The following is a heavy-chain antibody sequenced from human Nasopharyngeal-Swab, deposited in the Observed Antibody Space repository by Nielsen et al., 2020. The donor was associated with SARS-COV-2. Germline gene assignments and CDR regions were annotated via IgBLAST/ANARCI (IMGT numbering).Heavy chain of an antibody. J-gene: IGHJ6*02. D-gene: IGHD2-2*01. CDR2: IIPIFGTA. CDR1: GGTFSSYA. CDR3: ASSLGPANYYYYGMDV. V-gene: IGHV1-69*13. Sequence: SVKVSCKASGGTFSSYAISWVRQAPGQGLEWMGGIIPIFGTANYAQKFQGGVTITADESTSTAYMELSSLRSEDTAVYYCASSLGPANYYYYGMDVWGQGTTVTVSS.